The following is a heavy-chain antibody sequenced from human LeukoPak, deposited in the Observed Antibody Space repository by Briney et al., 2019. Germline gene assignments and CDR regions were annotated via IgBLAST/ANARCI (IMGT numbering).Heavy chain of an antibody. Sequence: PGGSLRLSCAASGSTFSSHWMMWVRQAPGKGLEWVANINQHGSERYFADSVKGRFTISRDNAKNLLYLQMNSLGAEDTGVNYCECGRGCSWGQGTLVTVSS. D-gene: IGHD2-21*02. J-gene: IGHJ5*02. CDR2: INQHGSER. CDR3: ECGRGCS. CDR1: GSTFSSHW. V-gene: IGHV3-7*01.